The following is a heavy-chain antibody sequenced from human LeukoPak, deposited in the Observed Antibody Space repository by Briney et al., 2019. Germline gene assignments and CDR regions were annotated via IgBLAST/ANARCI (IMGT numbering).Heavy chain of an antibody. Sequence: PSETLSLTCTVSGGSISSYYWSWIRQPPGKGLEWIGRVYTSGSANYNPSLKSRVTMSVDTSKSQFSLKLRSVTAADTAVYYCARGLRGVTDYWGQGTLVTVSS. CDR1: GGSISSYY. CDR2: VYTSGSA. V-gene: IGHV4-4*07. CDR3: ARGLRGVTDY. J-gene: IGHJ4*02. D-gene: IGHD2-21*02.